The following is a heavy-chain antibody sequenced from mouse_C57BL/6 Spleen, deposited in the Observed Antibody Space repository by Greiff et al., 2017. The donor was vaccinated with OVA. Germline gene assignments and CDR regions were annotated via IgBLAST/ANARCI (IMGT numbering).Heavy chain of an antibody. CDR1: GYSITSGYY. CDR2: ISYDGSN. D-gene: IGHD2-1*01. CDR3: APIYYGNWYFDV. V-gene: IGHV3-6*01. J-gene: IGHJ1*03. Sequence: EVQRVESGPGLVKPSQSLSLTCSVTGYSITSGYYWNWIRQFPGNKLEWMGYISYDGSNNYNPSLKNRISITRDTSKNQFFLKLNSVTTEDTATYYCAPIYYGNWYFDVWGTGTTVTVSS.